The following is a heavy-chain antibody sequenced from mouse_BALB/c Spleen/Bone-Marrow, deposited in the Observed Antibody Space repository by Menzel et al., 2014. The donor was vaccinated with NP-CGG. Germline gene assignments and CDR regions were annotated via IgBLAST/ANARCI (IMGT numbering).Heavy chain of an antibody. CDR1: GYSFTDYD. J-gene: IGHJ4*01. Sequence: SGPELVKPGTLVKISCKASGYSFTDYDINWVKQRPGQGLEWIGWIYPGDGSTKYNEKFKGKATLTADGSSSTAYMQLSSLTSESSAVYFCARGGIGRSLDYWGQGTSVTVSS. CDR3: ARGGIGRSLDY. CDR2: IYPGDGST. D-gene: IGHD3-3*01. V-gene: IGHV1S33*01.